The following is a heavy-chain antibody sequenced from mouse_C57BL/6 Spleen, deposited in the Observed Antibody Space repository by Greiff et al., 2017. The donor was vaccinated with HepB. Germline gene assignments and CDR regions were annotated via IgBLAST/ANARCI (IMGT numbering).Heavy chain of an antibody. CDR1: GFSFNTYA. D-gene: IGHD1-1*01. V-gene: IGHV10-1*01. CDR3: VRQAYYGSSYWYFDV. CDR2: IRSKSNNYAT. Sequence: EVQWVESGGGLVQPKGSLKLSCAASGFSFNTYAMNWVRQAPGKGLEWVARIRSKSNNYATYYADSVKDRFTISRDDSESMLYLQMNNLKTEDTAMYYCVRQAYYGSSYWYFDVWGTGTTVTVSS. J-gene: IGHJ1*03.